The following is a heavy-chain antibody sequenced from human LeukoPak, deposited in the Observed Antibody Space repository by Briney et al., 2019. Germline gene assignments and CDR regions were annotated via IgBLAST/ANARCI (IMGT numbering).Heavy chain of an antibody. CDR1: GFTFSSYS. V-gene: IGHV3-21*01. J-gene: IGHJ4*02. CDR2: ISSSSSYI. Sequence: GGSLRLSCAASGFTFSSYSMNWVRQAPGKGLEWVSSISSSSSYIYYADSMKGRFTISRVNAKNSLYLQMNSLRAEDTAVYYCTRVVPAAILGNDYWGQGTLVTVSS. CDR3: TRVVPAAILGNDY. D-gene: IGHD2-2*01.